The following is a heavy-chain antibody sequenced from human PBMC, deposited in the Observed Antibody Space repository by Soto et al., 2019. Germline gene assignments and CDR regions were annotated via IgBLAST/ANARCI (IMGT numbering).Heavy chain of an antibody. Sequence: QVHLVESGGGVVQPGRSLRLSCAASGFTFSTYAMHWVRQAPGKGLEWMAVISYDGSVTYYGDSVKGTFTISRDKSITTLYLQMTSLRGGDTALYYCARQNSGWSYYFDYWGQGTLVTVSS. J-gene: IGHJ4*02. CDR1: GFTFSTYA. CDR2: ISYDGSVT. CDR3: ARQNSGWSYYFDY. V-gene: IGHV3-30-3*01. D-gene: IGHD6-19*01.